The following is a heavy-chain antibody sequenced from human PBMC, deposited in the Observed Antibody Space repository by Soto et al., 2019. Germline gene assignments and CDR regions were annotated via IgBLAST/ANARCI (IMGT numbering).Heavy chain of an antibody. Sequence: GGSLRLSCVASGFTFSSYGMHWVRQAPGKGLEWVAVIWYDGSNKYYVDSVRGRFTISRDNSDNTLYLQMNSLRADDTAVYYCARGIPGSYLDFRGQGTLVTVSS. CDR3: ARGIPGSYLDF. V-gene: IGHV3-33*01. CDR1: GFTFSSYG. CDR2: IWYDGSNK. J-gene: IGHJ4*02. D-gene: IGHD1-20*01.